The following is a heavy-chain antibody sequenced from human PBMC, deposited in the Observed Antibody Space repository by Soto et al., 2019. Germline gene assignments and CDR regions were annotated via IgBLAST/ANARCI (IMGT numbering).Heavy chain of an antibody. Sequence: EVQLVESGGGLVKPGGSLRLSCVASGFTFSKYSMNWVRQAPDKGLEWVSAISSGSSYIYYADSVKGRFTISRDNDENSLYLQMNSLRTEDTAIYYCARQPCSSPSCYPNYFDPWGQGTLVTVSS. D-gene: IGHD2-2*01. V-gene: IGHV3-21*01. CDR1: GFTFSKYS. CDR2: ISSGSSYI. CDR3: ARQPCSSPSCYPNYFDP. J-gene: IGHJ5*02.